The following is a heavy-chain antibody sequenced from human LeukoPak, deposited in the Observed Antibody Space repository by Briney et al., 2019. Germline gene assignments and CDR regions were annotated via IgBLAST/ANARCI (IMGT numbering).Heavy chain of an antibody. V-gene: IGHV3-74*01. CDR3: TKDTYGPEDS. CDR2: INPDGSST. CDR1: GFTFSRYW. Sequence: GGSLRLSCAASGFTFSRYWMHWVRQVPGKRLMWVSRINPDGSSTSYADSVKGRFTISRDNAKNTLYLQMNSLRPEDTAVYFCTKDTYGPEDSWGQGTLVTVSS. J-gene: IGHJ4*02. D-gene: IGHD4-17*01.